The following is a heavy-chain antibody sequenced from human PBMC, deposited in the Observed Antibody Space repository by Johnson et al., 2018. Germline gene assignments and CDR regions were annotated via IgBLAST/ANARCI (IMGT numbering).Heavy chain of an antibody. V-gene: IGHV3-64*01. D-gene: IGHD3-3*01. CDR2: ISSNGGST. J-gene: IGHJ3*02. CDR1: GFTFSSYA. Sequence: GGLVQPGGSLRLSCAASGFTFSSYAMHWVRQAPGKGLEYVSAISSNGGSTYYANSVKGRFTISRDNSKNTLYLQMGSLRAEDMAVYYCARDQPRGEWLPAFDIWGQGTMVTVSS. CDR3: ARDQPRGEWLPAFDI.